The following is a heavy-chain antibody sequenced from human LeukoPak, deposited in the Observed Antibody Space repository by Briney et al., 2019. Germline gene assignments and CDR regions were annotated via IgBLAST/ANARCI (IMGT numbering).Heavy chain of an antibody. V-gene: IGHV4-34*01. CDR1: GFTVSSNY. CDR3: ARHPSYGVSSGYNLDY. Sequence: PGGSLRLSCAASGFTVSSNYMSWVRQAPGKGLEWIGEINHSGSTNYNPSLKSRVTISVDTSKNQFSLKLSSVTAADTAVYYCARHPSYGVSSGYNLDYWGQGTLVTVSS. J-gene: IGHJ4*02. CDR2: INHSGST. D-gene: IGHD3-22*01.